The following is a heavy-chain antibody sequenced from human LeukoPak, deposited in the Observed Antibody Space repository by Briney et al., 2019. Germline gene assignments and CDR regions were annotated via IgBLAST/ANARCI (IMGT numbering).Heavy chain of an antibody. CDR1: GFTFSSYA. V-gene: IGHV3-23*01. Sequence: GGSLRLSCAASGFTFSSYAMSWVRQAPGKGLEWVSAISGSGGNTYYADSVRGRFTISRDNSKSTLYLQMNSLRAEDTAVYYCAKDRIAVAGTRGFNWFDPWGQGTLVTVSS. D-gene: IGHD6-19*01. CDR3: AKDRIAVAGTRGFNWFDP. CDR2: ISGSGGNT. J-gene: IGHJ5*02.